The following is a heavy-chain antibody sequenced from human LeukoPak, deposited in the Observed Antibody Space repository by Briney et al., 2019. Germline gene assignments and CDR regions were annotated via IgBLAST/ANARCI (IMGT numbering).Heavy chain of an antibody. Sequence: GGSLRLSCGASGFTFSNHLMSWVRQAPGKGLEWVASIKLDGSEKTYVDSAKGRFTISRDNAKSSLYLQMSSLRAEDTAVYFCARGRATWDYWGQGSLVTVSS. D-gene: IGHD1-26*01. CDR2: IKLDGSEK. J-gene: IGHJ4*02. V-gene: IGHV3-7*01. CDR1: GFTFSNHL. CDR3: ARGRATWDY.